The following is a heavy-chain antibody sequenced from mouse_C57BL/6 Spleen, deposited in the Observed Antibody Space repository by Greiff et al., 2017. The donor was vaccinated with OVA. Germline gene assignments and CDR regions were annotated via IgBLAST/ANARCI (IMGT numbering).Heavy chain of an antibody. Sequence: EVQLQQSGPELVKPGASVKIPCKASGYTFTDYNMDWVKQSHGKSLEWIGDINPNNGGTIYNQKFKGKATLTVDKSSSTAYMELRSLTSEDTAVYYCARREDDGYSFAYWGQGTLLTVSA. D-gene: IGHD2-3*01. V-gene: IGHV1-18*01. CDR1: GYTFTDYN. CDR3: ARREDDGYSFAY. CDR2: INPNNGGT. J-gene: IGHJ3*01.